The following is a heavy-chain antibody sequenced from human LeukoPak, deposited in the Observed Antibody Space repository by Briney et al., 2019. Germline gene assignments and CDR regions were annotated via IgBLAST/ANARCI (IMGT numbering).Heavy chain of an antibody. CDR2: IYYSGST. V-gene: IGHV4-31*03. CDR1: GGSISSGGYY. D-gene: IGHD2-15*01. J-gene: IGHJ4*02. CDR3: ARDGGRTCTGGSCSPPVFHY. Sequence: SQTLSLTCTVSGGSISSGGYYWSWIRQHPGKGLEWIGYIYYSGSTYYNPSLKSRVTISVDTSKNQFSLKLSSVTAADTAVYYCARDGGRTCTGGSCSPPVFHYGGQGTLLTLSS.